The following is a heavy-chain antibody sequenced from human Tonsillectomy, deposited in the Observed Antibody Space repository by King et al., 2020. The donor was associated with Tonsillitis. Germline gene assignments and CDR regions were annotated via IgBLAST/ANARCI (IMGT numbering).Heavy chain of an antibody. CDR1: GFTFSNYG. V-gene: IGHV3-30*18. D-gene: IGHD3-16*02. Sequence: VQLVESGGGVVQPGKSLRLSCAASGFTFSNYGMHWVRQAPGKGLEWVAVISYDGSNKYYADAMKGRFTISRDNSMDTLYLQMNSLRAEDTAVYYCAKDELSLEYYYGMDVWGPGTTVTVSS. J-gene: IGHJ6*02. CDR3: AKDELSLEYYYGMDV. CDR2: ISYDGSNK.